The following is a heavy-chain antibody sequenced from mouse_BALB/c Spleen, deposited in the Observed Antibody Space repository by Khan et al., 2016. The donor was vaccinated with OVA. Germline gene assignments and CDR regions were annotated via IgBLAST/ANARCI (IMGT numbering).Heavy chain of an antibody. CDR2: IWGDGST. D-gene: IGHD2-4*01. J-gene: IGHJ4*01. CDR1: GFSLTGYG. Sequence: VKLMESGPGLVAPSQSLSITCTVSGFSLTGYGVNWVRQPPGKGLEWLGMIWGDGSTDYNSALKSRLSISKDNSKSQVFLKMNSLQTDDTARYYWAREIYYDYAYYYAMDYWGQGTSVTVSS. CDR3: AREIYYDYAYYYAMDY. V-gene: IGHV2-6-7*01.